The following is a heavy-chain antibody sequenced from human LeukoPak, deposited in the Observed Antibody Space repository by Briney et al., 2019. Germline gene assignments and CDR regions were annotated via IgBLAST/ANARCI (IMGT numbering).Heavy chain of an antibody. CDR3: AKGGGNPVRLVVPAAMGYFDL. CDR2: IWYGGSNK. V-gene: IGHV3-30*02. D-gene: IGHD2-2*01. Sequence: PGGSLRLSCAASGFTFSSYGMHWVRQAPGKGLEWVAVIWYGGSNKYYADSVKGRFTISRDNSKNTLYLQMNSLRAEDTAVYYCAKGGGNPVRLVVPAAMGYFDLWGRGTLVTVSS. J-gene: IGHJ2*01. CDR1: GFTFSSYG.